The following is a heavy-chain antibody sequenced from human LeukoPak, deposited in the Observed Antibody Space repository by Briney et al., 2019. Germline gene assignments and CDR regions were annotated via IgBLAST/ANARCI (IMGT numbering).Heavy chain of an antibody. J-gene: IGHJ4*02. CDR2: ISSSGSTI. Sequence: GGSLRLSCAASGFTFSDYYMSWIRQAPGKGLEWVSYISSSGSTIYYADSVKGRFTISRDNAKNSLYLQMNSLRAEDTAVYYCARANSYSSGSHEAFDYWGQGTLVTVSS. D-gene: IGHD6-19*01. CDR3: ARANSYSSGSHEAFDY. V-gene: IGHV3-11*04. CDR1: GFTFSDYY.